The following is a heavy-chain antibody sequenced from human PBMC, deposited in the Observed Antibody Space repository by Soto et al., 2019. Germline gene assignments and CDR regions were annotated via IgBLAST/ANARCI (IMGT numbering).Heavy chain of an antibody. CDR3: ARGRRSWFDP. CDR1: GGSVSSGSYY. V-gene: IGHV4-61*01. CDR2: IYYSGST. Sequence: PSETLSLTGTVSGGSVSSGSYYWSWIRQPPGKGLQWIGYIYYSGSTNYNPSLQSRVTISVDTSKNQFSPKLSSVTAADTAVYYCARGRRSWFDPCGQGTLVTLCS. J-gene: IGHJ5*02.